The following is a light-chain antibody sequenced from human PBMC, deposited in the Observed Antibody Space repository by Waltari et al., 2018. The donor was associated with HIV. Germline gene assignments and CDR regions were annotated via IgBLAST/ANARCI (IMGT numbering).Light chain of an antibody. CDR1: SGHDTYA. CDR2: VNGDGSH. CDR3: QTWHTDLDWV. J-gene: IGLJ3*02. Sequence: VLTQSPAASASLGASVTLTCNLSSGHDTYAVAWHQKQPDKRPRFLIKVNGDGSHFKGDGIPDRFSVSSSGAERSLTISSLQSEDEADYYCQTWHTDLDWVFGGGTKLTVL. V-gene: IGLV4-69*01.